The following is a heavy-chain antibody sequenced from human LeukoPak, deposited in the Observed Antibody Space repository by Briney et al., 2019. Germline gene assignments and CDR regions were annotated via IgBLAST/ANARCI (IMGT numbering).Heavy chain of an antibody. Sequence: GGSLRLSCAASGFTFSSSAMSWVRQAPGKGLGWVSSISGSGGRTYYADSVKGRFTISRDISRNTLSLQMNSLRAEDTAVYYCAKDSYYRGYWGQGTLVTVSS. CDR2: ISGSGGRT. V-gene: IGHV3-23*01. D-gene: IGHD3-16*02. CDR1: GFTFSSSA. J-gene: IGHJ4*02. CDR3: AKDSYYRGY.